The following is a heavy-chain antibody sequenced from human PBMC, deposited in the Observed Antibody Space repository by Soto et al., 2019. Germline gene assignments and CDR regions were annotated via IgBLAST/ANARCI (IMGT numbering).Heavy chain of an antibody. CDR1: GCGLTIYW. D-gene: IGHD3-10*01. J-gene: IGHJ5*01. V-gene: IGHV5-51*01. CDR3: ARPARRPPRPFLFPDTGIFRTWF. CDR2: IYPSDSDT. Sequence: LKMSCQDWGCGLTIYWIGWVRQMSGNGLERMGIIYPSDSDTRYSPSFQGQVTISADQSINTAYLQWDSLKASDTAIYYFARPARRPPRPFLFPDTGIFRTWF.